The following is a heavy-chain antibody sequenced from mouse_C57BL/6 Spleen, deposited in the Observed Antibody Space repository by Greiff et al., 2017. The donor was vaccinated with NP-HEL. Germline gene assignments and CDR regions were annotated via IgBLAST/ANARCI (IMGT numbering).Heavy chain of an antibody. Sequence: QVQLQQSGAELVRPGASVTLSCKASGYTFTDYEMHWVKQTPVHGLEWIGAIDPETGGTAYNQKFKGKAILTADKSSSTAYMELRSLTSEDSAVYYCTRAHYYGSSFVYWGQGTLVTVSA. CDR2: IDPETGGT. CDR3: TRAHYYGSSFVY. J-gene: IGHJ3*01. CDR1: GYTFTDYE. V-gene: IGHV1-15*01. D-gene: IGHD1-1*01.